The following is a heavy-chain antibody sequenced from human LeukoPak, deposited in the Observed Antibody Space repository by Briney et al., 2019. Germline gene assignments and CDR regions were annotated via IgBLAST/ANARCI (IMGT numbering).Heavy chain of an antibody. CDR1: GYTFSNYD. V-gene: IGHV1-8*01. CDR3: ARSRYGDFDS. CDR2: VNPNTGNT. Sequence: GASMKVSRKTSGYTFSNYDINWVRQASGQGLEWVGWVNPNTGNTGYAQKFQGRVSLTRVTSMSTAYLELRSLKSEDTAVYYCARSRYGDFDSWGQGTQVIVSS. D-gene: IGHD5-18*01. J-gene: IGHJ5*01.